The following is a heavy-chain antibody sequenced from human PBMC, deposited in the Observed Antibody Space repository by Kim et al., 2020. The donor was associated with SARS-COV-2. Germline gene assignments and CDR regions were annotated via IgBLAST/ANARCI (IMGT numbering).Heavy chain of an antibody. Sequence: YNPSLKSRVSISADTSKNQFSLQLSSVTGADTALYYCARALPASMYYGMDVWGQGTTVTVSS. CDR3: ARALPASMYYGMDV. D-gene: IGHD2-2*01. V-gene: IGHV4-31*02. J-gene: IGHJ6*02.